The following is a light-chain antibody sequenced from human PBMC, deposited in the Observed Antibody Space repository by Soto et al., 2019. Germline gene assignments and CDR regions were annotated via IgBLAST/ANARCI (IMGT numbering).Light chain of an antibody. V-gene: IGLV2-14*01. CDR3: SSCAGTYFMV. J-gene: IGLJ2*01. Sequence: QSVLTQPASVSGSPGQSITISCTGTSSDVGAYDYVSWYQHHPGKAPKLLIYEVSNRPSGVSSRFSGSKSGNTASLTISGLQAEDEADYYCSSCAGTYFMVFGGGTKLTVL. CDR1: SSDVGAYDY. CDR2: EVS.